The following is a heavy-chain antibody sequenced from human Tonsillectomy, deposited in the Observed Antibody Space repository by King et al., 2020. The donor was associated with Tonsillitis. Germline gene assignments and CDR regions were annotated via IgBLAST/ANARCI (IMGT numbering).Heavy chain of an antibody. V-gene: IGHV4-59*01. Sequence: VQLQESGPGLVKPSETLSLTCTVSDVSISSYYWSWIRQPPGKGLEWIGYISYSGTTNYNPSLKRRVTISVDTSNNQFSLKLSSVTAADTAVYYCARPYDFWSGYGFRNWFDPWGQGTLVTVSS. CDR2: ISYSGTT. CDR1: DVSISSYY. D-gene: IGHD3-3*01. CDR3: ARPYDFWSGYGFRNWFDP. J-gene: IGHJ5*02.